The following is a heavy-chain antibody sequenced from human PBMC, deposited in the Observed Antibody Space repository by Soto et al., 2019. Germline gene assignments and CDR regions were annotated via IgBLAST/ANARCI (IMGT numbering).Heavy chain of an antibody. CDR3: ARIAAAGTNFDY. CDR2: MNPNNGNT. Sequence: ASVKVSCKASGYTFTSYDINWVRQATGQDFEWMGWMNPNNGNTAYAQKFQGRVTMTRDTSKSTAFMELSSLTSEDTAVYYCARIAAAGTNFDYWGQGTLVTVSS. D-gene: IGHD6-13*01. CDR1: GYTFTSYD. V-gene: IGHV1-8*01. J-gene: IGHJ4*02.